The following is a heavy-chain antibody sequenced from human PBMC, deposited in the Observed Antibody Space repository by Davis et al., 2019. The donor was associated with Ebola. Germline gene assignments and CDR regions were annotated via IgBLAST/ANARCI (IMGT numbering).Heavy chain of an antibody. D-gene: IGHD3-22*01. CDR1: GGSISSYY. V-gene: IGHV4-59*01. Sequence: SETLSLTCTVSGGSISSYYWSWIRQPPGKGLAWIGYIYYSWSTTYNSSLTSRVTISVDTSKNQFSLKLSSVTAADTAVYYCARGAHKYYYDSSGYYTLRDYFDYWGQGTLVTVSS. CDR2: IYYSWST. J-gene: IGHJ4*02. CDR3: ARGAHKYYYDSSGYYTLRDYFDY.